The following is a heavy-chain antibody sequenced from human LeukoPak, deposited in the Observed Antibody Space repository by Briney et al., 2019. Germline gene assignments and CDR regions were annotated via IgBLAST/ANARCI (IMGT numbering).Heavy chain of an antibody. V-gene: IGHV4-4*07. CDR3: ARDRSYGDYRNWFDP. CDR1: GGSISSYY. J-gene: IGHJ5*02. D-gene: IGHD4-17*01. Sequence: SETLSLTCTVSGGSISSYYWSWIRQPAGKGLEWIGRIYTSGSTNYNPSLKSRFTISVDTPKNQFFLKLSSVTAADTAVYYCARDRSYGDYRNWFDPWGQGTLVTVSS. CDR2: IYTSGST.